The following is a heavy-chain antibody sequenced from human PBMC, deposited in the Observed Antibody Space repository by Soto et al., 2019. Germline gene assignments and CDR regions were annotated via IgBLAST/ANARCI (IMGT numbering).Heavy chain of an antibody. CDR2: ILPILNLA. J-gene: IGHJ4*02. CDR1: GGTFHSHT. CDR3: ATEDGDYYDAKEIYY. D-gene: IGHD3-22*01. Sequence: QVQLEQSGAEVKKPGSSVNVSCKTSGGTFHSHTITWVRQAPGQGLEWMGRILPILNLATYAQKFQGRLTITTDTSTTTVYMLLSSLTTKDAAVYYCATEDGDYYDAKEIYYWGQGSLVNGSS. V-gene: IGHV1-69*08.